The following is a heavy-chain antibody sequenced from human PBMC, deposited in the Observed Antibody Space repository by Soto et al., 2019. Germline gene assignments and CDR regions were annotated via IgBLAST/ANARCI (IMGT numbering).Heavy chain of an antibody. CDR2: IWYDGSNK. Sequence: QVQLVESGGGVVQPGRSLRLSCAASGFTFSSYGMHWVRQAPGKGLEWVAVIWYDGSNKYYADSVKGRFTISRDNSKNTLYLQMNSLRAEDTAVYYCGAARGGYNYGMDVWGQGTTVTVSS. V-gene: IGHV3-33*01. CDR1: GFTFSSYG. J-gene: IGHJ6*02. D-gene: IGHD6-6*01. CDR3: GAARGGYNYGMDV.